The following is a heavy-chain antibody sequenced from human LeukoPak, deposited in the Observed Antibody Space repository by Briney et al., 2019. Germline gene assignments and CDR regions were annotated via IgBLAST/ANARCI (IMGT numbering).Heavy chain of an antibody. V-gene: IGHV4-61*02. J-gene: IGHJ4*02. CDR3: ARGSSGSYYIFFY. Sequence: PSENLSLTCTVSGGSISSGSYYWSWIRQPAGKGLEWIGRIYTSGSTNYNPSLKSRVTISVDTSKNQFSLKLSSVTAADTAVYYCARGSSGSYYIFFYWGQGTLVTVSS. CDR1: GGSISSGSYY. CDR2: IYTSGST. D-gene: IGHD1-26*01.